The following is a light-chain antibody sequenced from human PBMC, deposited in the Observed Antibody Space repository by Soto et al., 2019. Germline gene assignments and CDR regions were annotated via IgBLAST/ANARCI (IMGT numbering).Light chain of an antibody. J-gene: IGLJ1*01. CDR2: DVA. CDR3: VSYTSSTTDV. CDR1: SSDVGGSNF. V-gene: IGLV2-14*03. Sequence: QSALTQPASVSDSPGQSITISCTGTSSDVGGSNFVSWYQQHPGKPPKLIIYDVANRPSGVSNRFSGSKSGSTASLIISRLQTEDEADYYCVSYTSSTTDVFGTGTQLTVL.